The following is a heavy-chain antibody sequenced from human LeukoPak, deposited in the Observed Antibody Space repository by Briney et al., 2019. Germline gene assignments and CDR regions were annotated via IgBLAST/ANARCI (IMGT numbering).Heavy chain of an antibody. V-gene: IGHV4-39*07. CDR3: ARFRDTMVRGVIIPLGFDY. J-gene: IGHJ4*02. CDR1: GGSISSSSYY. CDR2: IYYSGST. D-gene: IGHD3-10*01. Sequence: SETLSLTCTVSGGSISSSSYYWVWIRQPPGKGLEWIGSIYYSGSTYYNPSLKSRVTISVDTSKNQFSLKLSSVTAADTAVYYCARFRDTMVRGVIIPLGFDYWGQGTLVTVSS.